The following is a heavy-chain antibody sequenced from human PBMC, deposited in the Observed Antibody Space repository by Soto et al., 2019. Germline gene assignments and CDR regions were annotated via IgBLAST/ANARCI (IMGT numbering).Heavy chain of an antibody. V-gene: IGHV3-66*01. CDR1: GFTVSSNY. CDR3: ARVADYDFWSGYYTGPFDY. Sequence: GGSLRLSCAASGFTVSSNYMSWVRQAPGKGLEWASVIYSGGSTYYADSVKGRFTISRDNSKNTLYLQMNSLRAEDTAVYYCARVADYDFWSGYYTGPFDYWGQGTLVTVSS. J-gene: IGHJ4*02. D-gene: IGHD3-3*01. CDR2: IYSGGST.